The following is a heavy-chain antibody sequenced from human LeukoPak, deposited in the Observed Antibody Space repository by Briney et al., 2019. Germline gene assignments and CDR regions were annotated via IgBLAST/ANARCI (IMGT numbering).Heavy chain of an antibody. CDR2: IYYSGST. CDR1: GGSFSGHY. Sequence: PSETLSLTCGVYGGSFSGHYWSWIRQPPGKGLGWIGYIYYSGSTNYNPSLKSRVTISVDTSKNQFSLKLSSVTAADTAVYYCAREGGYDSSGYLYDAFDIWGQGTMVTVSS. V-gene: IGHV4-59*11. J-gene: IGHJ3*02. D-gene: IGHD3-22*01. CDR3: AREGGYDSSGYLYDAFDI.